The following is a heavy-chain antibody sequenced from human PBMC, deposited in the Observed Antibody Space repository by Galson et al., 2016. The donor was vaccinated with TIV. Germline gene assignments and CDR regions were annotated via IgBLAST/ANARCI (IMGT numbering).Heavy chain of an antibody. J-gene: IGHJ4*02. CDR3: VSPLCILEWAFI. CDR1: GYRITNYW. Sequence: QSGAEVKKPGESLKISCQASGYRITNYWIGWVRQMPGKGLERVGIFYPGDGSTKYSPSFHGRVTISADKSSNTATLQLRSLKASDTAIYYCVSPLCILEWAFIWGQGTLVTVSS. V-gene: IGHV5-51*01. CDR2: FYPGDGST. D-gene: IGHD3-3*01.